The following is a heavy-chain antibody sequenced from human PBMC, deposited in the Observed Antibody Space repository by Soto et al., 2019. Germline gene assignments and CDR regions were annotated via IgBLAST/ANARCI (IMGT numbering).Heavy chain of an antibody. J-gene: IGHJ4*02. D-gene: IGHD4-17*01. CDR2: IYANGTT. CDR1: GFSVSNNY. V-gene: IGHV3-53*04. Sequence: EVPLVESGGGLVQPGGSLRLSCVVSGFSVSNNYMSWVRQAPGMRLDWVSVIYANGTTYYVDSVKGRFTISRHNSRNTLYLQMDSLRTEDTAVYYCAGGGVPFINSVTNPFVYWGQGTLVTVSS. CDR3: AGGGVPFINSVTNPFVY.